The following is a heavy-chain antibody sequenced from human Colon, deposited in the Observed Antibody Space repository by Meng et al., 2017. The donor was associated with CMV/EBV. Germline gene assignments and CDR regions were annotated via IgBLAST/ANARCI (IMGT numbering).Heavy chain of an antibody. J-gene: IGHJ1*01. CDR3: GRAGARGVPIDV. CDR2: IYSNGRI. CDR1: GGSISGHY. V-gene: IGHV4-4*07. D-gene: IGHD3-10*01. Sequence: QVQLQESGPGLVKPAETLSLPCTVSGGSISGHYWTWIRRPAGEGLQWLGRIYSNGRIDENYSLRSRVTISVDTSKNQLSLRLTSVTAADTAVYYCGRAGARGVPIDVWGRGTLVTVSS.